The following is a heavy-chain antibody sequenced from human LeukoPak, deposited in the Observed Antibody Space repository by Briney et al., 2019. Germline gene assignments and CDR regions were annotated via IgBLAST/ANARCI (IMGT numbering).Heavy chain of an antibody. D-gene: IGHD2-2*01. Sequence: PSETLSLTCTVSGGSISSGGYYWSWIRQHPGKGLEWIGYIYYSGSTYYNPSLKSRVTISVDTSKNQFSLKPSSVTAADTAVYYCARDQYCSSTSCYGGYSWFDPWGQGTLVTVSS. CDR3: ARDQYCSSTSCYGGYSWFDP. V-gene: IGHV4-31*03. CDR2: IYYSGST. CDR1: GGSISSGGYY. J-gene: IGHJ5*02.